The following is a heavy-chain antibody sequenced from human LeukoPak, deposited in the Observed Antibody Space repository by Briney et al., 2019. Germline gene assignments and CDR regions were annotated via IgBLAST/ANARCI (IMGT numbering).Heavy chain of an antibody. CDR2: ISSTGGNT. J-gene: IGHJ3*02. CDR3: ARETFVGGAFDI. Sequence: GGSLRLSCAASGFFFKNYAMSWVRQFPGRGLEWVAGISSTGGNTYYADSVKGRFTISRDNSKNALSLQMNSLRAEDTAIYYCARETFVGGAFDIWGQGTVVTVSS. CDR1: GFFFKNYA. V-gene: IGHV3-23*01. D-gene: IGHD3-3*01.